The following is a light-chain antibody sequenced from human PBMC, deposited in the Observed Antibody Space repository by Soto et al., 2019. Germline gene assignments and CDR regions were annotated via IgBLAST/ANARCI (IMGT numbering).Light chain of an antibody. V-gene: IGKV4-1*01. CDR1: QSVLHSSNNKDY. Sequence: DIVVTQSPDSLAVSLGERATINCKTSQSVLHSSNNKDYIAWYQQKAGQPTKLLIYWTSTRESGVPDRFSVSGSGTDFTLTISSLQAEDVAVYYCQQHYNPHPYTFGQGTKLEIK. CDR3: QQHYNPHPYT. J-gene: IGKJ2*01. CDR2: WTS.